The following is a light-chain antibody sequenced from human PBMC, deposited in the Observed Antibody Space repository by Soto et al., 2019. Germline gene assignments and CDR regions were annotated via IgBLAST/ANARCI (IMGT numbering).Light chain of an antibody. Sequence: EIVLTQSPGTLSLSPGERATLSCRASQSVRSNFLAWYQQKPGQAPRLLIYGASHRATGIPDRFSGSGSGTDFTLTISRLEPEDFAVYYCQQYLTSPKTFGQGTKV. CDR1: QSVRSNF. V-gene: IGKV3-20*01. CDR3: QQYLTSPKT. J-gene: IGKJ1*01. CDR2: GAS.